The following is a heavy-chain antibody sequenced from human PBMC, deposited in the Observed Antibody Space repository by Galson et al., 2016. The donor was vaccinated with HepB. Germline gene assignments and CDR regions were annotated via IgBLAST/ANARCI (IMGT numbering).Heavy chain of an antibody. D-gene: IGHD6-19*01. J-gene: IGHJ4*02. V-gene: IGHV2-70*20. CDR3: ARLIADPRGWPLTDH. Sequence: PALVKPTQTLTLTCTFSGFSLSTSGMAVTWVRQSPGKALEWLALIDWDDDKYYSTSLKTRLSVSRDTSKNQVVLRLDNMDPVDTATYYCARLIADPRGWPLTDHWGQGTLVTVSS. CDR2: IDWDDDK. CDR1: GFSLSTSGMA.